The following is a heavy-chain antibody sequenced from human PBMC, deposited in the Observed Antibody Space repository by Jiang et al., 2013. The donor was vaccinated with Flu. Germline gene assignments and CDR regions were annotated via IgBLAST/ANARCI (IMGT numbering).Heavy chain of an antibody. Sequence: VQLVESGGGLVQPGRSLRLSCTASGFTFGDYAMSWVRQAPGKGLEWVGFIRSKAYGGTTEYAASVKGRFTISRDASKSIAYLQMNSLKTEDTAVYYCTRGYDYGDVGRDWGQGTLVTVSS. V-gene: IGHV3-49*04. CDR1: GFTFGDYA. CDR2: IRSKAYGGTT. J-gene: IGHJ4*02. CDR3: TRGYDYGDVGRD. D-gene: IGHD4-17*01.